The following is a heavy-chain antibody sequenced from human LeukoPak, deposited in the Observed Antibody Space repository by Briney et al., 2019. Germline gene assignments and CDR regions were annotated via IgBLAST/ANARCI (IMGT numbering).Heavy chain of an antibody. Sequence: PGGSLRLSCAASGFTFDDYGMSWVRQAPGKGLEWVSGINWKGGDTGYADSVKGRFTISRDNAKNSLDLQMNSLKVEDTALYCVRGRDGALTSCEYWGQGTLVSVSS. CDR2: INWKGGDT. V-gene: IGHV3-20*04. J-gene: IGHJ4*02. D-gene: IGHD4-17*01. CDR3: RGRDGALTSCEY. CDR1: GFTFDDYG.